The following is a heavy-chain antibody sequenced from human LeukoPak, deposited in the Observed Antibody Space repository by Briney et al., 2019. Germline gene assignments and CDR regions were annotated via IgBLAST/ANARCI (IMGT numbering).Heavy chain of an antibody. D-gene: IGHD1-26*01. V-gene: IGHV4-39*07. J-gene: IGHJ6*03. CDR1: GGSISSSSYY. CDR2: IYHSGGT. CDR3: ARDDSGSYTSYYYYYMDV. Sequence: SETLSLTCTVSGGSISSSSYYWGWIRQPPGKGLEWIGSIYHSGGTYYNPSLKSRVAISVDTSKNQFSLKLSSVTAADTAVYYCARDDSGSYTSYYYYYMDVWSKGTTVTVSS.